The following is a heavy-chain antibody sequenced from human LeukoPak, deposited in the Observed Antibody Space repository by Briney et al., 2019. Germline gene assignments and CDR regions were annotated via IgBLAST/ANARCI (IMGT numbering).Heavy chain of an antibody. D-gene: IGHD6-13*01. J-gene: IGHJ4*02. V-gene: IGHV3-7*01. CDR3: ARGHSSITPVSVPDY. CDR1: GFTFSSYW. CDR2: IKQDGSEK. Sequence: PGGSLRLSCAASGFTFSSYWMSWVRQAPGKGLEWVANIKQDGSEKYYVDSVKGRFTISRDNAKNTLYLQMNSLRAEDTAVYYCARGHSSITPVSVPDYWGQGTLVTVSS.